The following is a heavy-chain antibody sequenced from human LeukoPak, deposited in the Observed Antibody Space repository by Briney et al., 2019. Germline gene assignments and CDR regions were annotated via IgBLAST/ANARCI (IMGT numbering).Heavy chain of an antibody. D-gene: IGHD2-21*02. CDR2: ISYDGTNK. CDR3: AREAAAYCGGDCWVDY. J-gene: IGHJ4*02. V-gene: IGHV3-30-3*01. Sequence: GSLRLSCSASGFTFSTYAMHWVRQAPGKGLEWVAVISYDGTNKYYADSVKGRFTVSRDNSKNTLYLQMNSLRPEDTAIYYCAREAAAYCGGDCWVDYWGQGTLVTVSS. CDR1: GFTFSTYA.